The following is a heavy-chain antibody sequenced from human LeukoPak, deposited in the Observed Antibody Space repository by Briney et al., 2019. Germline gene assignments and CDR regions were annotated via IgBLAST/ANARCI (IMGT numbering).Heavy chain of an antibody. V-gene: IGHV3-21*01. Sequence: GGSLRLSCAGSGFTFSTFSMNWVRQAPGKGLEWVASISSSSGHIYYADSVRGRFTISRDNAKNSTYLQMNSLRVEDTAIYYCARAIAAAGNYWGQGTLVTVSS. D-gene: IGHD6-13*01. J-gene: IGHJ4*02. CDR1: GFTFSTFS. CDR3: ARAIAAAGNY. CDR2: ISSSSGHI.